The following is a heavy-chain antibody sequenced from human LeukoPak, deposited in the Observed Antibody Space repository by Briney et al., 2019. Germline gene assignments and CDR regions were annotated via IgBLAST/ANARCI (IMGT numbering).Heavy chain of an antibody. Sequence: SQTLSLTCAISGDSVSSNSAAWNWIRQSPSRGLEWLGRTYYRSKWYNDYAVSVKSRITINPDTPKNQFSLQLNSVTPEDTAVYYCAREPNYYDSSGYYSLPDYWGQGTLVTVSS. CDR3: AREPNYYDSSGYYSLPDY. CDR2: TYYRSKWYN. CDR1: GDSVSSNSAA. V-gene: IGHV6-1*01. D-gene: IGHD3-22*01. J-gene: IGHJ4*02.